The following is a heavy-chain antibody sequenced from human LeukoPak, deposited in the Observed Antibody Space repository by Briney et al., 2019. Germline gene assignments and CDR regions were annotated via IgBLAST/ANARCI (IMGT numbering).Heavy chain of an antibody. V-gene: IGHV3-23*01. CDR3: AKVRHPEYSSGWFDY. D-gene: IGHD6-19*01. Sequence: GGSLRLSCAASGFTFSSYAMSWVRLAPGKGLELVSAISGSGGSTYYADSVKGRFTISRDNSKNTLYLQMNSLRAEDTAVYYCAKVRHPEYSSGWFDYWGQGTLVTVSS. J-gene: IGHJ4*02. CDR2: ISGSGGST. CDR1: GFTFSSYA.